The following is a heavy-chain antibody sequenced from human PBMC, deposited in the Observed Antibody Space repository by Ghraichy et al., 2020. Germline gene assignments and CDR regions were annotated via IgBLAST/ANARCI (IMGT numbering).Heavy chain of an antibody. CDR2: VYSGGNT. CDR1: GASITSESVY. D-gene: IGHD3-10*01. J-gene: IGHJ4*02. V-gene: IGHV4-39*01. CDR3: ARLIGGPMLRGSSL. Sequence: SETLSLTCTISGASITSESVYWGWIRQPPGKRPEWIASVYSGGNTYYNPPLKSRVTMSVDTSKNQFYLNVSSVTAADAAVYYCARLIGGPMLRGSSLWGQGRLVTDS.